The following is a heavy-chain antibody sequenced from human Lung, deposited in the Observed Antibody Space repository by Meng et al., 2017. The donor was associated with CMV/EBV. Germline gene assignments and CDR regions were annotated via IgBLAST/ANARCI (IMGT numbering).Heavy chain of an antibody. CDR2: INAYNGDT. CDR3: ARVEVGITSGDY. D-gene: IGHD1-26*01. V-gene: IGHV1-18*01. J-gene: IGHJ4*02. CDR1: GYTFTHHG. Sequence: VRLVQDGAEVKKPGASVRVSCKASGYTFTHHGISWIRQAPGQGLEWMGWINAYNGDTNYAQTLQGRVTMTTDTSTSTAYMELRSLRSDDTAVYYCARVEVGITSGDYWGQGTLVTVSS.